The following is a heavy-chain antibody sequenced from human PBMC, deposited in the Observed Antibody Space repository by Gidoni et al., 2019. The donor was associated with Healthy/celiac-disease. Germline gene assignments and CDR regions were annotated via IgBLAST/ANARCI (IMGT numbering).Heavy chain of an antibody. Sequence: EVQLVETGGGLIQPGGSLRLSCAASGFTVSSNYLSWVRQAPGKGLAWVSVIYSGGSTYYAASVKGRFTISRDNSKNTLYLQMNSLRAEDTAVYYCAREGSGYSYYYYMDVWGKGTTVTVSS. V-gene: IGHV3-53*02. J-gene: IGHJ6*03. CDR2: IYSGGST. CDR3: AREGSGYSYYYYMDV. D-gene: IGHD3-22*01. CDR1: GFTVSSNY.